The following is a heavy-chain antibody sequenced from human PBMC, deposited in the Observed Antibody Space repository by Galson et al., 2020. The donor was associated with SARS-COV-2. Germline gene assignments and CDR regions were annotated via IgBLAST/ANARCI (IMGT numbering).Heavy chain of an antibody. J-gene: IGHJ6*02. D-gene: IGHD3-10*01. CDR3: ARGLWFGELLYNLGADYYGMDV. Sequence: QTGGSLRLSCAASGFTFSSYWMSWVRQAPGKGLEWVANIKQDGSEKYYVDSVKGRFTISRDNAKNSLYLQMNSLRAEDTAVYYCARGLWFGELLYNLGADYYGMDVWGQGTTVTVSS. CDR2: IKQDGSEK. CDR1: GFTFSSYW. V-gene: IGHV3-7*03.